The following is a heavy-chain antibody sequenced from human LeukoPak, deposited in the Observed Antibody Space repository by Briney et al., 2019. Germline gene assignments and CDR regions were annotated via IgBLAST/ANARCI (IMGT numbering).Heavy chain of an antibody. D-gene: IGHD6-19*01. V-gene: IGHV3-21*01. Sequence: GGSLRLSCAASGFTFSSYWMHWVRQAPGKGLEWVSSISSSSSYIYYADSVKGRFTISRDNAKNSLYLQMNSLRAEDTAVYYCARAGRQWLFDYWGQGTLVTVSS. J-gene: IGHJ4*02. CDR2: ISSSSSYI. CDR1: GFTFSSYW. CDR3: ARAGRQWLFDY.